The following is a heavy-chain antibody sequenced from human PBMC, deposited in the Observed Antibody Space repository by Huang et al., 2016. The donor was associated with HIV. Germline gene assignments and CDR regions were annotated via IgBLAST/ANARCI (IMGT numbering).Heavy chain of an antibody. J-gene: IGHJ3*02. Sequence: EVQLVESGGGLVKPGGSLRLSCAASGLTFSNAWMSWVRQAPGNGMEWVGRNKSKTEGGRTDHAAPVKGRLTISREDSKNTLYLQMNTLKTEDTAVYYCTTDRDYGDYVADAFDIWGQGTMVTVSS. CDR1: GLTFSNAW. D-gene: IGHD4-17*01. V-gene: IGHV3-15*01. CDR3: TTDRDYGDYVADAFDI. CDR2: NKSKTEGGRT.